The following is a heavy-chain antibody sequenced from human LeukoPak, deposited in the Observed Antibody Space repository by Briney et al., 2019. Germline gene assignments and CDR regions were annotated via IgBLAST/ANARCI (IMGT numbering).Heavy chain of an antibody. D-gene: IGHD6-13*01. V-gene: IGHV3-23*01. Sequence: QPGGSLRLSCAASGFTFSSYAMSWVRQAPGKGLEWVSAISGSGGSTYYADSVKGRFTISRDNSKNKLYLQMNSLRAEDTAVYYCAKDPAGVAAAGPIVWGQGTTVTVSS. CDR3: AKDPAGVAAAGPIV. CDR1: GFTFSSYA. CDR2: ISGSGGST. J-gene: IGHJ6*02.